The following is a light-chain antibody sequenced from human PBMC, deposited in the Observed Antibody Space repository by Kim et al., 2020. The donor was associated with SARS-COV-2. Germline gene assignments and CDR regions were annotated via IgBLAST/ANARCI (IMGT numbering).Light chain of an antibody. CDR3: NSRGSNDNVL. V-gene: IGLV3-19*01. CDR2: GKN. J-gene: IGLJ2*01. Sequence: AWGQTVRITCQGDRLRSYYATWDQQKPGQAAIVVIYGKNNRPSGIPDRFSGSSSGDTASLTITGTQAGDEADYYCNSRGSNDNVLFGGGTKLTVL. CDR1: RLRSYY.